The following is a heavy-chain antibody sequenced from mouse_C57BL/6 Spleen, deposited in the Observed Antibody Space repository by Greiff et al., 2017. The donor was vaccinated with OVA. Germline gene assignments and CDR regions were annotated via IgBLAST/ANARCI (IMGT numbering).Heavy chain of an antibody. CDR3: ARLDSSGYSYFDY. V-gene: IGHV1-76*01. D-gene: IGHD3-2*02. CDR2: IYPGSGNT. CDR1: GYTFTDYY. Sequence: VMLVESGAELVRPGASVKLSCKASGYTFTDYYINWVKQRPGQGLEWIARIYPGSGNTYYNEKFKGKATLTAEKSSSTAYMQLSSLTSEDSAVYFCARLDSSGYSYFDYWGQGTTLTVSS. J-gene: IGHJ2*01.